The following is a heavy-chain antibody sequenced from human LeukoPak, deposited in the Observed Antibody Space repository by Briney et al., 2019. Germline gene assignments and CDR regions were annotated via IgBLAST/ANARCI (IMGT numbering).Heavy chain of an antibody. J-gene: IGHJ5*02. D-gene: IGHD4-23*01. CDR3: ARDNSVEDTAWWFDP. Sequence: ASVKVSCKASGYTFTSYYMHWVRQAPGQGLEWMGIINPSGGSTSYAQKFQDRVTMTRDMSTSTDYMELSSLRYEDAAVYYCARDNSVEDTAWWFDPWGQGTLVTVSS. CDR1: GYTFTSYY. CDR2: INPSGGST. V-gene: IGHV1-46*01.